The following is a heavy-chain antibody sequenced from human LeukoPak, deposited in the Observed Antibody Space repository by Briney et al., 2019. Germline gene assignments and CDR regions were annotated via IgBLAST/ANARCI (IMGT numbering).Heavy chain of an antibody. J-gene: IGHJ4*02. CDR2: IRYDGSNK. Sequence: PGGTLRLSCAASGFTFSSYGMHWVRQAPGKGLEWVAFIRYDGSNKYYADSVKGRFTISRDNSKNTLYLQMNSLRAEDTAVYYCGYHRLGGEFEWGQGTLVTVSS. CDR1: GFTFSSYG. D-gene: IGHD3-16*01. CDR3: GYHRLGGEFE. V-gene: IGHV3-30*02.